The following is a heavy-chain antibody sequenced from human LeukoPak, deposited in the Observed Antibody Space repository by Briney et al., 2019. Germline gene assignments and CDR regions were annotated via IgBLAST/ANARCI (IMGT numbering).Heavy chain of an antibody. CDR1: GFIFSSYS. Sequence: GGSLRLSCAASGFIFSSYSMNWVRQAPGKGLEWVSYISSSGSTIYYADSVKGRFTISRDNAKNSLYLQMNSLRAEDTAVYYCARAIEPSIAAYFDYWGQGTLVTVSS. D-gene: IGHD6-6*01. V-gene: IGHV3-48*01. CDR3: ARAIEPSIAAYFDY. J-gene: IGHJ4*02. CDR2: ISSSGSTI.